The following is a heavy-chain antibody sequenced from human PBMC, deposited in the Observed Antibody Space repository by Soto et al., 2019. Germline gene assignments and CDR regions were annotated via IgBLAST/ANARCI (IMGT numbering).Heavy chain of an antibody. V-gene: IGHV6-1*01. Sequence: PSQTLSLTCAISGDSVSSNSAAWNWIRQSPSRGLEWLGRTYYRSKWYNDYAVSVKSRITINPDTYKHHFSLQLKSVTPEDTALYCFARRAPGGSGGGGDYWGQGTLVTVCS. CDR1: GDSVSSNSAA. D-gene: IGHD6-19*01. CDR3: ARRAPGGSGGGGDY. CDR2: TYYRSKWYN. J-gene: IGHJ4*02.